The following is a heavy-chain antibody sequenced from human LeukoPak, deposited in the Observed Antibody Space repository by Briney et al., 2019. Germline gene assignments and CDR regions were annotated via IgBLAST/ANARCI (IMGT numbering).Heavy chain of an antibody. Sequence: SETQSLTCAVYGGSFSGYYWSWIRQPPGKGLEWIGEINHSGSTNYNPSLKSRVTISVDTSKNQFSLKLSSVTAADTAVYYCARGRRLRFLSPPEDYYYMDVWGKGTTVTVSS. D-gene: IGHD3-3*01. CDR2: INHSGST. V-gene: IGHV4-34*01. J-gene: IGHJ6*03. CDR3: ARGRRLRFLSPPEDYYYMDV. CDR1: GGSFSGYY.